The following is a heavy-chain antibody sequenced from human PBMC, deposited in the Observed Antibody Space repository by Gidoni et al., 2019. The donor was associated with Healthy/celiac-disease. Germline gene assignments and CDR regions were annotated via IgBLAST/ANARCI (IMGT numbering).Heavy chain of an antibody. CDR1: GFPFSSYS. CDR2: ISSSSSTI. J-gene: IGHJ6*02. V-gene: IGHV3-48*02. Sequence: EVQLVESGGGLVQPGGSLRLSCAASGFPFSSYSMNRVRQAPGKGLEWVSYISSSSSTIYYADSVKGRFTISRDNAKNSLYLQMNSLRDEDTAVYYCARDRGNNWNFLGNYYYGMDVWGQGTTVTVSS. CDR3: ARDRGNNWNFLGNYYYGMDV. D-gene: IGHD1-7*01.